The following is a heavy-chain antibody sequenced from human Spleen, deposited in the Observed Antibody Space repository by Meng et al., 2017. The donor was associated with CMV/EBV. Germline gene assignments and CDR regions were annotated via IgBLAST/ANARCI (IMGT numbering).Heavy chain of an antibody. CDR2: ISSSSSYT. J-gene: IGHJ4*02. CDR3: ARGSGYYPHFDY. CDR1: GFTFSDYY. Sequence: QVQLVESGGGLVKPGGSMRLSCAASGFTFSDYYMSWIRQAPGKGLEWVSYISSSSSYTNYADSVKGRFTISRDNAKNSLYLQMNSLRAEDTAVYYCARGSGYYPHFDYWGQGPLVTVDS. V-gene: IGHV3-11*06. D-gene: IGHD3-3*01.